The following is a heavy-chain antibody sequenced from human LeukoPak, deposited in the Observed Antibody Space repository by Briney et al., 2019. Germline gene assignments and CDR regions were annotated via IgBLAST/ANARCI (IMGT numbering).Heavy chain of an antibody. D-gene: IGHD3-22*01. V-gene: IGHV3-33*06. CDR1: GFTFSSYG. CDR3: AKDRYYYDSSGYLNY. CDR2: TWYDGGNK. Sequence: GGSLRLSCAASGFTFSSYGMHWVRQAPGKGLEWVAVTWYDGGNKYYADSVKGRFTISRDNSKNTLYLQMNSLRAEDTAVYYCAKDRYYYDSSGYLNYWGQGTLVTVSS. J-gene: IGHJ4*02.